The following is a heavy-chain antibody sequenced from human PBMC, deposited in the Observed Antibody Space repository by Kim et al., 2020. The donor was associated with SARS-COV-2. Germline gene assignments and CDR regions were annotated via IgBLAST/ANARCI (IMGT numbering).Heavy chain of an antibody. CDR3: TTDRGGDCSSTSCPSPLVDY. J-gene: IGHJ4*02. D-gene: IGHD2-2*01. Sequence: RFTISRDDSKNTLYLQMNSLKTEDTAVYYCTTDRGGDCSSTSCPSPLVDYWGQGTLVTVSS. V-gene: IGHV3-15*01.